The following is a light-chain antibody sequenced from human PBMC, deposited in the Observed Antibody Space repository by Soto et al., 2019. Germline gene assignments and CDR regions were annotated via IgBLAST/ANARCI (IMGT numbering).Light chain of an antibody. CDR2: GVS. Sequence: QSALTQPASVSGSPGQSITISCTGTSSDVGAYNHVSWYQQHPGNAPKLMIYGVSNRPSGISNRLSGSKSGNTASLTISGLQAEDEADYYCNSYTSSRTLVFGGGTKLTVL. CDR3: NSYTSSRTLV. CDR1: SSDVGAYNH. V-gene: IGLV2-14*01. J-gene: IGLJ3*02.